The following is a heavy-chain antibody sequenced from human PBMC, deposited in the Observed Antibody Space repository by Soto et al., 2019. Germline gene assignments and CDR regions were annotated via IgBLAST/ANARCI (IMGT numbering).Heavy chain of an antibody. J-gene: IGHJ4*02. CDR3: ARGYDFLYYFDY. CDR2: IFYSGST. Sequence: SETLSLTCTVSGGSINSGGYYWSWIRQHPGKGLEWIGYIFYSGSTYYSPSLKSRVTISVDTSKNQFSLKLRSVTAADTAVYYCARGYDFLYYFDYWGQGTLVTVSS. CDR1: GGSINSGGYY. V-gene: IGHV4-31*03. D-gene: IGHD3-3*01.